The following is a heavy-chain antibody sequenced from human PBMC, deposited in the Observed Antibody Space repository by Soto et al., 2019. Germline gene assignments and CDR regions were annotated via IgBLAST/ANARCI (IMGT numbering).Heavy chain of an antibody. V-gene: IGHV4-39*02. CDR1: GGSTSSSTYS. J-gene: IGHJ4*02. Sequence: TSETLSLTCTVSGGSTSSSTYSWGWIRQPPGKGLEWIGSIYNSGVDYNPSLKSRITISVNTSKNYFSLKLSSVTAADTAVYYCATKGGQLSSYYFDYWGQGALVTVSS. CDR2: IYNSGV. CDR3: ATKGGQLSSYYFDY. D-gene: IGHD1-1*01.